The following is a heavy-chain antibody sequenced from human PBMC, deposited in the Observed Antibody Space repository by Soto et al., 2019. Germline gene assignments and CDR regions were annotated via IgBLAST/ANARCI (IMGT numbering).Heavy chain of an antibody. CDR2: IYYSGST. Sequence: SETLSLTCTVSGGSISSYYWSWIRQPPGKGREWIGYIYYSGSTNYNPSLKSRVTISVDTSKNQFSLKLSSVTAADTAVYYCARAGGEYSSSYWGQGTLVTVSS. J-gene: IGHJ4*02. CDR3: ARAGGEYSSSY. D-gene: IGHD6-13*01. CDR1: GGSISSYY. V-gene: IGHV4-59*01.